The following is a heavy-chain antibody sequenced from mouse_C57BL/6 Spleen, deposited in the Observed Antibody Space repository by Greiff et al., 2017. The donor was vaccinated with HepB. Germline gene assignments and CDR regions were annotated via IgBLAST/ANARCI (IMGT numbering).Heavy chain of an antibody. CDR2: IDPNSGGT. J-gene: IGHJ3*01. CDR1: GYTFTSYW. Sequence: VQLQQPGAELVKPGASVKLSCKASGYTFTSYWMHWVKQRPGRGLEWIGRIDPNSGGTKYNEKFKSKATLTVDKPSSTAYMQLSSLTSEDSAVYYCARSGVSLHYYGSMSWFAYWGQGTLVTVSA. CDR3: ARSGVSLHYYGSMSWFAY. D-gene: IGHD1-1*01. V-gene: IGHV1-72*01.